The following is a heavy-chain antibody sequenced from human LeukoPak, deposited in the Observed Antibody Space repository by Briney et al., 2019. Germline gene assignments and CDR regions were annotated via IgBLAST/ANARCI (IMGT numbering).Heavy chain of an antibody. V-gene: IGHV4-59*08. CDR3: ARRRGLKQQVVYFDY. CDR1: GGSMSHYY. Sequence: SETLSLTCTVSGGSMSHYYWSWVRQTPGKGLEYIGYISNSGSTDHKPPLKSRVTISLDTSKNRLSLKLSSVTAADTAVYYCARRRGLKQQVVYFDYWCQGTLPTVAS. J-gene: IGHJ4*02. CDR2: ISNSGST. D-gene: IGHD6-13*01.